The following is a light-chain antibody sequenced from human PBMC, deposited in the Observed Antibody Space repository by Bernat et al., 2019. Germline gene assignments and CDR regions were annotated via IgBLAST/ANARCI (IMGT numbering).Light chain of an antibody. CDR3: QQDNSYPYT. Sequence: DIQMTQSPSTLSAFVGDRVTITCRATHSIGRRVSWYQQKAGKAPYLLIYKASSLESGVPSSFSGSGSGTEFTLTISRLQPDDSATYFCQQDNSYPYTFGQGTKLEIK. CDR1: HSIGRR. V-gene: IGKV1-5*03. CDR2: KAS. J-gene: IGKJ2*01.